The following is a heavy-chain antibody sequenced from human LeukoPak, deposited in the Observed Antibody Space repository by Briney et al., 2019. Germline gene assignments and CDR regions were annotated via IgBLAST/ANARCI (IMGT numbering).Heavy chain of an antibody. CDR2: ISSSGSTI. V-gene: IGHV3-48*03. Sequence: PGGSLRFSCAASGFTFSSYEMNWVRQAPGKGLEWVSYISSSGSTIYYADSVKGRFTISRDNAKNSLYLQMNSLRAEDTAVYYCARTPPLYCSGGSCYSGTYFDYWGQGTLVTVSS. CDR1: GFTFSSYE. D-gene: IGHD2-15*01. CDR3: ARTPPLYCSGGSCYSGTYFDY. J-gene: IGHJ4*02.